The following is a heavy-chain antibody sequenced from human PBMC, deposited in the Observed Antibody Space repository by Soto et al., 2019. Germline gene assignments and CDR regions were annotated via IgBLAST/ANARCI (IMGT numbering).Heavy chain of an antibody. D-gene: IGHD6-6*01. CDR2: ISWNSGSI. Sequence: PGGSLRLSCAASGFTFDDYAMHWVRQAPGKGLEWVSGISWNSGSIGYADSVKGRFTISRDNAKNSLYLQMNSLRAEDTALYYCAKDIAARRYDAFDIWGQGTMVTVSS. CDR3: AKDIAARRYDAFDI. V-gene: IGHV3-9*01. CDR1: GFTFDDYA. J-gene: IGHJ3*02.